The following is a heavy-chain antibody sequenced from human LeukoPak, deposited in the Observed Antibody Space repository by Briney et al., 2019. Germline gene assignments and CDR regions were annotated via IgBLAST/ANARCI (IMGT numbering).Heavy chain of an antibody. CDR2: ISPSGRSI. D-gene: IGHD2-15*01. CDR1: GFTFSTSS. V-gene: IGHV3-21*01. J-gene: IGHJ4*02. Sequence: GGSLRLSCAASGFTFSTSSLNWLRQAQGKGMEWVSSISPSGRSIYYADSMKGRFTISRDNAKDLVSLQMDSLRSEDTAIYYCARDVDARSSCCSHGGQGTLVTVSS. CDR3: ARDVDARSSCCSH.